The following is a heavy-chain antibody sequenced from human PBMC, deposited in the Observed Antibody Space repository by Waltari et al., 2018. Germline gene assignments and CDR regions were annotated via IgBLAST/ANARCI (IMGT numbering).Heavy chain of an antibody. CDR1: NASFSDDY. CDR2: MDGSGRS. CDR3: ATNHYGTGKGWFDP. D-gene: IGHD3-10*01. Sequence: QVHLQQWGAGLLKPSETLSLTCGLSNASFSDDYWSWIRQSPGKGLDWIGEMDGSGRSNYNPSLESRVSISIDMSKNQFSLKLNSLTAADTAGYYCATNHYGTGKGWFDPWGQGTPVTVSS. V-gene: IGHV4-34*01. J-gene: IGHJ5*02.